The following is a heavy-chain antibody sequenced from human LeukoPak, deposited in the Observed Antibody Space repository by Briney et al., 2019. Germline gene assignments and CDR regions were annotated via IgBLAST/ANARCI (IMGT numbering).Heavy chain of an antibody. CDR2: INPNSGGT. D-gene: IGHD4-11*01. CDR3: ARDPDYQIDY. Sequence: WMGWINPNSGGTNYAQKFQGRVTMTRDTSISTAYMELSRLRSDDTAVYYCARDPDYQIDYWGQGTLVTVSS. J-gene: IGHJ4*02. V-gene: IGHV1-2*02.